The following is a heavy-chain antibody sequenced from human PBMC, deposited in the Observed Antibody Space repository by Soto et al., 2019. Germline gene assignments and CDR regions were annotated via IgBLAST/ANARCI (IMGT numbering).Heavy chain of an antibody. J-gene: IGHJ1*01. D-gene: IGHD6-19*01. CDR2: ISYDGSQK. V-gene: IGHV3-30-3*01. Sequence: QVQLVESGGGVVQPGRSLRLSCAASGFIFSDYAMHWVRQAPGKGLEWVALISYDGSQKYYGDSVKGRVTISRDNSKNTVYLQMNSLRPEDTAIYYCAIDGAVGDNDGYFQHWGQGTLVTVSS. CDR3: AIDGAVGDNDGYFQH. CDR1: GFIFSDYA.